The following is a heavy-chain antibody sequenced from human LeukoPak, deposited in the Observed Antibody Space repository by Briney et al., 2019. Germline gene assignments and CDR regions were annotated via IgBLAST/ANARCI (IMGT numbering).Heavy chain of an antibody. CDR3: ARGNTGL. CDR2: INPNSGGT. J-gene: IGHJ3*01. CDR1: GYTFTGYF. Sequence: ASVKVSCKASGYTFTGYFIHWVRQAPGQGLEWMGWINPNSGGTNYAQKFQGRVTTTTDTSMSTAYMEVSRLRSDDTAVYYCARGNTGLWGQGTMVTVSS. D-gene: IGHD4-17*01. V-gene: IGHV1-2*02.